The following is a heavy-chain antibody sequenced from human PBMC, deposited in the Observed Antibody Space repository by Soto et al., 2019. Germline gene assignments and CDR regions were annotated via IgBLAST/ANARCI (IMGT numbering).Heavy chain of an antibody. CDR3: AIGNYGDYRFSYWYFDL. J-gene: IGHJ2*01. CDR2: IGTAGDT. D-gene: IGHD4-17*01. CDR1: GFTFSSYD. V-gene: IGHV3-13*01. Sequence: EVQLVESGGGLVQPGGSLRLSCAASGFTFSSYDMHWVRQATGKGLEWVSAIGTAGDTYYPGSVKGRFTISRENAXNXLYLQMNSLRAGDTAVYYCAIGNYGDYRFSYWYFDLWGRGTLVTVSS.